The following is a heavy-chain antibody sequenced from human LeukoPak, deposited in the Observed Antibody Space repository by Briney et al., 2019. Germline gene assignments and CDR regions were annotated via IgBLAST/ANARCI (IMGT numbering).Heavy chain of an antibody. CDR3: ARVDYGDYWDNWFDP. D-gene: IGHD4-17*01. CDR1: GGSISSGSYY. V-gene: IGHV4-61*02. CDR2: IYTSGST. J-gene: IGHJ5*02. Sequence: SQTLSLTCTVSGGSISSGSYYWSWIRQPAGKGLGWIGRIYTSGSTNYNPSLKSRVTISVDTSKNQFSLKLSSVTAADTAVYYCARVDYGDYWDNWFDPWGQGTLVTVSS.